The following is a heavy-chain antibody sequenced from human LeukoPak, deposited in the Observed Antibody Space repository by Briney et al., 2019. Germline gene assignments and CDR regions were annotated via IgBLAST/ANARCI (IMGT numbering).Heavy chain of an antibody. CDR1: GGSISSYY. Sequence: PLETLSLTCTVSGGSISSYYWSWIRQPPGKGLEWVGYIYYSGSTNYNPSLKSRVTISVDTSKNQFSLKLSSVTAADTAVYYCASFYYDSSGYGGFDYWGQGTLVTVSS. D-gene: IGHD3-22*01. CDR2: IYYSGST. V-gene: IGHV4-59*01. J-gene: IGHJ4*02. CDR3: ASFYYDSSGYGGFDY.